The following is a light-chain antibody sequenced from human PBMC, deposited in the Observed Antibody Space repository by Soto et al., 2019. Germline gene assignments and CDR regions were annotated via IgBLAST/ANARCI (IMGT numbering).Light chain of an antibody. Sequence: AIRMTQSPSSFSASTGDRVTITWRASQGISSYLALYQQKPGKAPKLLIYAASTLQSGVPSRFSRSGSGTDFTLTISCLQSEDFATYYCQQYYSYPHTFGQGTKVEIK. CDR2: AAS. CDR1: QGISSY. CDR3: QQYYSYPHT. V-gene: IGKV1-8*01. J-gene: IGKJ1*01.